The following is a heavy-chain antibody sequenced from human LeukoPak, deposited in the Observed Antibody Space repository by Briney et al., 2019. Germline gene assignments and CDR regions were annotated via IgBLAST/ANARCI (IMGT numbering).Heavy chain of an antibody. CDR2: INTNTGNP. V-gene: IGHV7-4-1*02. D-gene: IGHD2-21*02. Sequence: GASVKVSCKASGYTFTSYALNWVRQAPGQGLEWMGWINTNTGNPTFAQGFTGRFVFSLDTSVSTAYLQISSLKAEGTAVYYCARDFGTPYCGGDCYSGKLDYWGQGTLVTVSS. CDR1: GYTFTSYA. CDR3: ARDFGTPYCGGDCYSGKLDY. J-gene: IGHJ4*02.